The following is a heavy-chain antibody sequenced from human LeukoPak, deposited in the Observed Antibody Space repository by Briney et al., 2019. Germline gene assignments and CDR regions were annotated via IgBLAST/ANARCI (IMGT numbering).Heavy chain of an antibody. CDR2: INQDGSVK. V-gene: IGHV3-7*04. CDR1: GFTFSTFW. Sequence: GGSLRLSCAASGFTFSTFWMTWVRQAPGKGLEWVANINQDGSVKHFVDSVKGRFTISRDNAKNSLYLQMNSLRAEDTAVYYCATESGTYSGTCFDYWGQGTLVTVSS. D-gene: IGHD1-26*01. J-gene: IGHJ4*02. CDR3: ATESGTYSGTCFDY.